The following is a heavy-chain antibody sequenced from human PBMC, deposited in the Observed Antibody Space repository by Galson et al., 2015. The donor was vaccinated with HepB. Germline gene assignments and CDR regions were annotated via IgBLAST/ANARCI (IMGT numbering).Heavy chain of an antibody. J-gene: IGHJ5*02. CDR1: GYTFNTYG. CDR2: ITAYDGDT. Sequence: SVKVSCKASGYTFNTYGISWVRQTPGQGLEWMGWITAYDGDTNYAHKFQGRVTLTTDTSTSTAYMELRSLRSDDTAVYYCARDHSPVDRNDCFEPWGQGTLVTVSS. V-gene: IGHV1-18*01. D-gene: IGHD2-21*01. CDR3: ARDHSPVDRNDCFEP.